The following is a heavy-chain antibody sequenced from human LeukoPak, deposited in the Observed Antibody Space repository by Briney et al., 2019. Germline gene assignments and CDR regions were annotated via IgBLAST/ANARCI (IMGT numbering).Heavy chain of an antibody. V-gene: IGHV1-2*02. CDR1: GYRFISHY. D-gene: IGHD2-21*02. CDR2: MHAGNGNT. J-gene: IGHJ4*02. Sequence: ASVKVSCKAPGYRFISHYIHWVRQAPGQGPEWLGWMHAGNGNTRYPEKFEGRVTMTRDTSSNTAYMDLTSLRSDDTAVYYCAREGSYCVGGDCYSFDFWGQGTLVTVSS. CDR3: AREGSYCVGGDCYSFDF.